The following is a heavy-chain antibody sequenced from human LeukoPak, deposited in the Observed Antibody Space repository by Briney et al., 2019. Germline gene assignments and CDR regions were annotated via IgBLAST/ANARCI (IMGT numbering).Heavy chain of an antibody. CDR2: ISSSSSNI. V-gene: IGHV3-48*02. J-gene: IGHJ3*02. CDR3: ARGWIQRHDAFDI. CDR1: GFTFSSYS. D-gene: IGHD5-18*01. Sequence: HSGGSLRLSCAASGFTFSSYSMNWVRQAPGKGLEGDAYISSSSSNIYYADSVKGRFTISRDHAKNSLCLQMNSLRDEDTAVYYCARGWIQRHDAFDIWGQGTMVTASS.